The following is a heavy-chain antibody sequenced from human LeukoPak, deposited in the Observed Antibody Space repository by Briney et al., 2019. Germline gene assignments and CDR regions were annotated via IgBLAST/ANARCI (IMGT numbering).Heavy chain of an antibody. D-gene: IGHD6-13*01. J-gene: IGHJ4*02. CDR3: ARVGGYGSRWYLSPYFDY. CDR1: GGSISSYY. V-gene: IGHV4-59*01. CDR2: INYSGST. Sequence: SETLSLTCTVSGGSISSYYWNWIRQPPGKGLEWINYINYSGSTNYNPSLKSRVTILVDTSKNQFSLKLSSVTPADTAVYYCARVGGYGSRWYLSPYFDYWGQGTLVTVSS.